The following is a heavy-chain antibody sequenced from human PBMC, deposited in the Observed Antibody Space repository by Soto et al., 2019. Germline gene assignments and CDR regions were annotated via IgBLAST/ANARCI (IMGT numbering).Heavy chain of an antibody. CDR1: GFVFADYG. Sequence: PGGSLRLSCSTSGFVFADYGLNWFRQAPGKGLEWVGFIRSVPYGGTTEYAASVKGRFTISVDVSKSIGYLQMNSLQTEDTAVYFCTRMDSGYAIFDDWGQGTLVTVFS. D-gene: IGHD5-12*01. V-gene: IGHV3-49*03. CDR3: TRMDSGYAIFDD. J-gene: IGHJ4*02. CDR2: IRSVPYGGTT.